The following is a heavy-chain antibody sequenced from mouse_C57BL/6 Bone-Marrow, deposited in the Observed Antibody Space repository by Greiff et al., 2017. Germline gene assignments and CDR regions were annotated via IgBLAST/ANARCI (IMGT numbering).Heavy chain of an antibody. V-gene: IGHV5-17*01. CDR3: ARDRYGYGSSLYWYFDV. Sequence: DVMLVESGGGLVKPGGSLKLSCAASGFTFSDYGMHWVRQAPEKGLEWVAYISSGSSTIYYADTVKGRFTISRDNAKNTLFLQMTSLRSEDTAMYYCARDRYGYGSSLYWYFDVWGTGTTVTVSS. D-gene: IGHD1-1*01. CDR1: GFTFSDYG. CDR2: ISSGSSTI. J-gene: IGHJ1*03.